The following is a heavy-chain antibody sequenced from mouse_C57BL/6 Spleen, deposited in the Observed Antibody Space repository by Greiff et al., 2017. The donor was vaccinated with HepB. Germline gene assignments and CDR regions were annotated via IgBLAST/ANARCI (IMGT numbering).Heavy chain of an antibody. CDR3: ARDTDYDYAMDY. Sequence: EVKLVESGGGLVKPGGSLKLSRAASGFTFSSYAMSWVRQTPEKRLEWVATISDGGSYTYYPDNVKGRFTISRDNAKNNLYLQMSHLKSEDTAMYYCARDTDYDYAMDYWGQGTSVTVSS. CDR1: GFTFSSYA. D-gene: IGHD2-4*01. V-gene: IGHV5-4*01. J-gene: IGHJ4*01. CDR2: ISDGGSYT.